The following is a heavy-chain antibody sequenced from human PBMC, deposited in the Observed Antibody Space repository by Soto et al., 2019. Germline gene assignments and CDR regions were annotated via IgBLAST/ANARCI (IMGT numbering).Heavy chain of an antibody. Sequence: VQLLQSGGGLVQPGGSLRLSCEASGFIFATTAMGWVRQAPGKGLEWVSTISVSGVRTYYADSVKGRFTISRGNSKNTLFLQMNSLRADDTAVYFCAAVMGSDYDYVWGSLSFDHWGQGALVT. CDR3: AAVMGSDYDYVWGSLSFDH. CDR1: GFIFATTA. V-gene: IGHV3-23*01. J-gene: IGHJ4*02. CDR2: ISVSGVRT. D-gene: IGHD3-16*01.